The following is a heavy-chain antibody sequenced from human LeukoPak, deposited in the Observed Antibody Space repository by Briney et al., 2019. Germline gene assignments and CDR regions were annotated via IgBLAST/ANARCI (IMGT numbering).Heavy chain of an antibody. Sequence: SETLSLTCTVSGGSMSRYYWSWLRQPPGKGLEWIGYVYDNGITSYNPSLKSRVTISADTSKNQFSLNLISVTAADTAVYFCARHPGIQLRIDNWGQGALVTVSS. CDR2: VYDNGIT. CDR3: ARHPGIQLRIDN. J-gene: IGHJ4*02. CDR1: GGSMSRYY. V-gene: IGHV4-59*08. D-gene: IGHD5-18*01.